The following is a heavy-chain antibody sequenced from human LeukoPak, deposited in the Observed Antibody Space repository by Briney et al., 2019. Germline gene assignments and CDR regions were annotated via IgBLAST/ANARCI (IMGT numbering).Heavy chain of an antibody. CDR1: GFTFSSYW. V-gene: IGHV3-74*01. Sequence: TGGSLRLSCAASGFTFSSYWMHWVRQAPGKGLVWVSRINSDGSSTSYADSVKGRFTISGDNAKNSLYLQMNSLRAEDTAVYYCAELGITMIGGVWGKGTTVTISS. CDR3: AELGITMIGGV. J-gene: IGHJ6*04. D-gene: IGHD3-10*02. CDR2: INSDGSST.